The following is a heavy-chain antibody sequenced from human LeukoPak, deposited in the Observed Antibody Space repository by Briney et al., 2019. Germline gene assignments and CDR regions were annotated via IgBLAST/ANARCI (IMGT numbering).Heavy chain of an antibody. D-gene: IGHD1-26*01. CDR1: GFTFSSYG. CDR2: ISGSGGST. CDR3: AKGVWELLGTSGAFDI. V-gene: IGHV3-23*01. Sequence: GGSLRLSCAASGFTFSSYGMHWVRQAPGKGLEWVSAISGSGGSTYYADSVKGRFTISRDNSKNTLYLQMNSLRAEDTAVYYCAKGVWELLGTSGAFDIWGQGTMVTVSS. J-gene: IGHJ3*02.